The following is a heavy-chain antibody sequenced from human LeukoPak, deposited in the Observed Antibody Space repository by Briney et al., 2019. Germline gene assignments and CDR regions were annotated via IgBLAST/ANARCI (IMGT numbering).Heavy chain of an antibody. CDR3: ARKPRTTGTTTHSYYYYYYMDV. Sequence: PSETLSLTCAVYGGSFSGYYWSWIRQPPGKGLEWIGEINHSGSTNYNPSLKSRVTISVDTSKNHFSLKLSSATAADTAVYYCARKPRTTGTTTHSYYYYYYMDVWGKGTTVTVSS. V-gene: IGHV4-34*01. D-gene: IGHD1-1*01. CDR2: INHSGST. J-gene: IGHJ6*03. CDR1: GGSFSGYY.